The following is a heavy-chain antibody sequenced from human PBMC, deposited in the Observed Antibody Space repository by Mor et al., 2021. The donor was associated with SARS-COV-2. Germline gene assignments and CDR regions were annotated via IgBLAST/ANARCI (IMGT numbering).Heavy chain of an antibody. CDR3: AKGAVDTDPYYYYGMDV. D-gene: IGHD5-12*01. Sequence: WVSGISWNSGSIGYADSVKGRFTISRDNAKNSLYLQMNSLRAEDTALYYCAKGAVDTDPYYYYGMDVWGQGTTVTVSS. CDR2: ISWNSGSI. J-gene: IGHJ6*02. V-gene: IGHV3-9*01.